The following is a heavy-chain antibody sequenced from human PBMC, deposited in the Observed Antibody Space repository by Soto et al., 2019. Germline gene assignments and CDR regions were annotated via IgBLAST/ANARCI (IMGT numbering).Heavy chain of an antibody. CDR2: IYYSGNT. J-gene: IGHJ6*02. Sequence: SETLSLTCTVSGGSISSSSYFWGWIRQPPGKGLEWIGSIYYSGNTYYNPSLKSRVTISVDTSKNQFSLKLSSVTAADTAVYYCARGTSLWSGXRYGMDVWGQGTTVTVSS. CDR1: GGSISSSSYF. CDR3: ARGTSLWSGXRYGMDV. D-gene: IGHD3-3*01. V-gene: IGHV4-39*01.